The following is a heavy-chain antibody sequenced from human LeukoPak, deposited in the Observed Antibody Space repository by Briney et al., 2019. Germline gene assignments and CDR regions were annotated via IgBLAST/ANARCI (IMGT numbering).Heavy chain of an antibody. Sequence: GGSLRLSCAASGFTFSNYEMNWVRQAPGKGLEWVANIKEDGSEKYYVDSVKGRFTISRDNAKNSLYLEMNSLRAEDTAVYYCARDDSTGYYYLDGWGQGTLVTVSS. CDR2: IKEDGSEK. CDR3: ARDDSTGYYYLDG. V-gene: IGHV3-7*05. CDR1: GFTFSNYE. J-gene: IGHJ4*02. D-gene: IGHD3-22*01.